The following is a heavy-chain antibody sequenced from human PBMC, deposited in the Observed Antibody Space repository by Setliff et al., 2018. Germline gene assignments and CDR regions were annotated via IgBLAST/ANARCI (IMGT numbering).Heavy chain of an antibody. CDR1: GGPFSDYY. CDR3: RFWSYVYKNDY. D-gene: IGHD3-16*01. Sequence: PSETLSLTCTFYGGPFSDYYWGWVRQTPGKGLEWIAEINPSVTTNYIPSLKSRLTISVDTSKRQFSLKLNSVTAADTAVYYCRFWSYVYKNDYWAQGTLVTVSS. V-gene: IGHV4-34*01. J-gene: IGHJ4*02. CDR2: INPSVTT.